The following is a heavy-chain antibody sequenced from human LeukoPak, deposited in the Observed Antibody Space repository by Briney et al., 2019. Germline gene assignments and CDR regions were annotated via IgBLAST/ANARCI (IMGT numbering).Heavy chain of an antibody. CDR3: TTAGFHLYCSSTSCHFDY. CDR1: GFTFSNAW. V-gene: IGHV3-15*01. D-gene: IGHD2-2*01. CDR2: IKSKTDGGTT. J-gene: IGHJ4*02. Sequence: PGGSLRLSCAASGFTFSNAWMSWVRQAPGKGLEWVGRIKSKTDGGTTDYAAPVKGRFTISRDDSKNTLYLQMNGLKTEDTAVYYCTTAGFHLYCSSTSCHFDYWGQGTLVTVSS.